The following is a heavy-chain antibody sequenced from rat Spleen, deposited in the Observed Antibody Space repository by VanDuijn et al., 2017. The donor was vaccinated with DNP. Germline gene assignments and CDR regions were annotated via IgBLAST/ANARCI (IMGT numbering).Heavy chain of an antibody. CDR1: GFTFSDYY. CDR2: ISYDGGSN. D-gene: IGHD1-11*01. V-gene: IGHV5-20*01. Sequence: EVQLVESGGGLVQPGRSLKLSCAASGFTFSDYYMAWVRQAPTKGLEWGASISYDGGSNYYRDSVKGRFTVSRDNAKSTLYLQMDSLRSEDTAIYYCAKGPNYGGWSDYFDYWGQGTLVTVSS. CDR3: AKGPNYGGWSDYFDY. J-gene: IGHJ3*01.